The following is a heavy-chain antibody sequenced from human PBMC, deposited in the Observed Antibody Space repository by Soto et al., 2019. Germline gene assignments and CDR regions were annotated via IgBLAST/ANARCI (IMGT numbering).Heavy chain of an antibody. J-gene: IGHJ3*02. D-gene: IGHD2-2*01. CDR3: ARARPIVVVPAATLFDAFDI. CDR1: GFTFSSYA. CDR2: ISSNGGST. V-gene: IGHV3-64*01. Sequence: VGSLRLSCAASGFTFSSYAMHWVRQAPGKGLEYVSAISSNGGSTYYANSVKGRFTISRDNSKNTLYLQMGSLRAEDMAVYYCARARPIVVVPAATLFDAFDIWGQGTMVTVSS.